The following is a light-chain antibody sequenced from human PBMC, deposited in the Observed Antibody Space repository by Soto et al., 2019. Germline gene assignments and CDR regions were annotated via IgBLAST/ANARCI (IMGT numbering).Light chain of an antibody. Sequence: PMSQSPSPLSAYVGDTFTVTCLASQSVSGWLAWYQQKPGEAPKLLIYDASALPRGVPSRFSGSGSGTKFTLTIASLQPDDFATYYCQQYETFSGTFGPRTKVDVK. CDR2: DAS. V-gene: IGKV1-5*01. CDR1: QSVSGW. J-gene: IGKJ1*01. CDR3: QQYETFSGT.